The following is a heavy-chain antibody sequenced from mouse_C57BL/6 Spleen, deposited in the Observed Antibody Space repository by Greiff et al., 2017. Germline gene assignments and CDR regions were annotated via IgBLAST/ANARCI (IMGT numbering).Heavy chain of an antibody. CDR2: IHPNSGST. CDR1: GYTFTSYW. CDR3: ARGNWVIEY. J-gene: IGHJ2*01. D-gene: IGHD4-1*01. V-gene: IGHV1-64*01. Sequence: VQLQQPGAELVKPGASVKLSCKASGYTFTSYWMHWVKQRPGQGLEWIGMIHPNSGSTNYNEKFKSKATLTVDKSSSTAYMQLSSLTSEVSAVYYCARGNWVIEYWGQGTTLTVS.